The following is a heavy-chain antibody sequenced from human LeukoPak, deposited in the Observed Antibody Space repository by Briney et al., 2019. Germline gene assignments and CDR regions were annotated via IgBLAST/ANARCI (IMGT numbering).Heavy chain of an antibody. Sequence: ECLKISLMGSVYIVINYWIGGVRQMRGRGLDCMGIIYPGDSDTRYIPSFRAEVTISPDTTLSAAYLYWSGLKASHTPIYHCVRRRSLSSVDDSWGQGTLVTVSS. D-gene: IGHD2-2*01. V-gene: IGHV5-51*01. CDR1: VYIVINYW. CDR2: IYPGDSDT. CDR3: VRRRSLSSVDDS. J-gene: IGHJ4*02.